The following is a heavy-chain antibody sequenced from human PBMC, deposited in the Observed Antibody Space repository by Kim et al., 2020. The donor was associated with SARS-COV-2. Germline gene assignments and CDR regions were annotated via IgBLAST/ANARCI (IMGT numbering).Heavy chain of an antibody. Sequence: SETLSLTCTVSGGSVSSGSYYWNWIRQPPGKGLEWIGYVHYRGTTNYNPSLKSRVTISLDTSKNQFSLKLSSVIAADTAVYYCARDALYRRSTSRPFDYWGQGTLVTVSS. V-gene: IGHV4-61*01. D-gene: IGHD2-2*01. CDR1: GGSVSSGSYY. J-gene: IGHJ4*02. CDR3: ARDALYRRSTSRPFDY. CDR2: VHYRGTT.